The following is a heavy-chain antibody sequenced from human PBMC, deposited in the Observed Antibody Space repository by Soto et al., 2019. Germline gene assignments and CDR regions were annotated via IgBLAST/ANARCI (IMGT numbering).Heavy chain of an antibody. CDR3: ARVGYYGSGSTGYFDY. D-gene: IGHD3-10*01. CDR1: GYSFTSYY. J-gene: IGHJ4*02. V-gene: IGHV1-46*03. CDR2: INPSGGST. Sequence: GESLKISCKGSGYSFTSYYMHWVRQAPGQGLEWMGIINPSGGSTSYAQKFQGRVTMTRDTSTSTVYMELSSLRSEDTAVYYCARVGYYGSGSTGYFDYWGQGTLVTVSS.